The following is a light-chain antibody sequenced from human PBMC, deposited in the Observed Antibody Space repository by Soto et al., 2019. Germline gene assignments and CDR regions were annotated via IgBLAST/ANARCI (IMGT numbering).Light chain of an antibody. CDR1: SSDVGGYDY. V-gene: IGLV2-14*01. CDR2: AVN. CDR3: SSYSISTAYL. J-gene: IGLJ1*01. Sequence: QSALTQPASVSGSTGQSITISCTGTSSDVGGYDYVSWYQLHPGKAPKLMVFAVNNRPSGVSFRFSGSKSGNTASLTISGLQAEDEADYFCSSYSISTAYLFGTGTKVTVL.